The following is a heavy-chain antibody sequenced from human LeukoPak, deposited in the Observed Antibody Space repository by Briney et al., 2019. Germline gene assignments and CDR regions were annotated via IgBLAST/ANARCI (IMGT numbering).Heavy chain of an antibody. D-gene: IGHD5-12*01. V-gene: IGHV3-74*01. CDR3: ARLQATKAFDI. CDR1: GFTFDYYW. CDR2: INTDGSNT. Sequence: GGSLRLSCAASGFTFDYYWMHWVRQAPGKGLMWVSRINTDGSNTHYADSVKGRFTISRDNAKNTLYLQMSSLRAEDTAVYYCARLQATKAFDIWGQATMVTVSS. J-gene: IGHJ3*02.